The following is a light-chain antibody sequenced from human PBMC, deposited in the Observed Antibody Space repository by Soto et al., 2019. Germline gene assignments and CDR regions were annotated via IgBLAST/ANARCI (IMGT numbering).Light chain of an antibody. J-gene: IGLJ2*01. CDR2: EVF. V-gene: IGLV2-23*02. Sequence: QSALTQPASVSGSPGQSITISCTGTSSDVGSYNLVSWYQQHPGKAPKLIIFEVFKRPSGVSHRFSGSKSGNTASLTISGLQAEDEANYYCCSYAGRATYVFGGGTKLTVL. CDR1: SSDVGSYNL. CDR3: CSYAGRATYV.